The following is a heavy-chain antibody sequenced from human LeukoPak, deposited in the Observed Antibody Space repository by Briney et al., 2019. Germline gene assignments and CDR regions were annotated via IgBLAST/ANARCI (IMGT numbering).Heavy chain of an antibody. Sequence: GGSLRLSCTASGFTFGDYAISWVRQAPGKGLEWVGFIRSKAYGGTTEYAASVKGRFTISRDDSKSIAYLQLNSLKTEDTAVYYCTSDSSGSIWGQGTLVTVSS. CDR2: IRSKAYGGTT. J-gene: IGHJ4*02. V-gene: IGHV3-49*04. CDR3: TSDSSGSI. CDR1: GFTFGDYA. D-gene: IGHD6-19*01.